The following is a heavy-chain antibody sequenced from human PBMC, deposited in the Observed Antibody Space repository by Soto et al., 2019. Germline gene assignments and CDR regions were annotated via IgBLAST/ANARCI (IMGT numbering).Heavy chain of an antibody. D-gene: IGHD3-10*01. Sequence: EVQLLESGGGLVQPGGSLSLSCAASGFTFSTYAMSWDRQTPGKGLEWVAGISGSGGATYYADAVKGRLTISRDNSNNTLYLQMNSLRAEDTAVYYCAKDLGAPVPSHYPSWYFDVWGRGTLVTVSS. J-gene: IGHJ2*01. V-gene: IGHV3-23*01. CDR1: GFTFSTYA. CDR2: ISGSGGAT. CDR3: AKDLGAPVPSHYPSWYFDV.